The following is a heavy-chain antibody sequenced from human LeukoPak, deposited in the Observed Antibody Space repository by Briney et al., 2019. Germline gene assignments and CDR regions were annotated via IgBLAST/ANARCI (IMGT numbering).Heavy chain of an antibody. CDR1: GYTLTELS. J-gene: IGHJ4*02. CDR2: FDPEDGET. Sequence: ASVKVSCTVSGYTLTELSMHWVRQAPGKGLEWMGGFDPEDGETIYAQKFQGRVTMTEDTSTDTAYMELSRLRSEDTVVYYCATNLVVVAATDYWGQGTLVTVSS. D-gene: IGHD2-15*01. V-gene: IGHV1-24*01. CDR3: ATNLVVVAATDY.